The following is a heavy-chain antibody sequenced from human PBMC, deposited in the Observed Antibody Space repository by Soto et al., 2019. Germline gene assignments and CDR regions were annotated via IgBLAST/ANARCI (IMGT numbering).Heavy chain of an antibody. CDR3: ARGGIQWLTPFDY. V-gene: IGHV3-7*01. D-gene: IGHD6-19*01. CDR1: GFTFSSYW. CDR2: IKQDGSEK. J-gene: IGHJ4*02. Sequence: PGGSLRLSCAASGFTFSSYWMSWVRQAPGKGLEWVANIKQDGSEKYYVDSVKGRFTISRDNAKNSLYLQMNSLRAEDTAVYYCARGGIQWLTPFDYWGQGTLVTVS.